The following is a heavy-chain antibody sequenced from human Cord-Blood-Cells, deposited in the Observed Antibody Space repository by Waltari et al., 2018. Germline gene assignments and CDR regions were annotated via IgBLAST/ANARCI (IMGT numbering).Heavy chain of an antibody. CDR3: ARSYCSSTSCSFDY. CDR2: IYTSGST. CDR1: GGSISSGSYY. V-gene: IGHV4-61*09. J-gene: IGHJ4*02. Sequence: QVQLQESGPGLVKPSQTLSLTCTVSGGSISSGSYYWIWIRQPAGKGLEWIGYIYTSGSTNYNPSLKSRVTISVDTSKNQFSLKLSSVTAADTAVYYCARSYCSSTSCSFDYWGQGTLVTVSS. D-gene: IGHD2-2*01.